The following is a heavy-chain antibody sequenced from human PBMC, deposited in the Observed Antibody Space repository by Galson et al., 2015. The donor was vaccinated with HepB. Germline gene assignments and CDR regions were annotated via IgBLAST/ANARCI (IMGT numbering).Heavy chain of an antibody. Sequence: SCKASGGTFSSYTISWVRQAPGQGLEWMGRIIPILGIANYAQKFQGRVTITADKSTSTAYMELSSLRSEDTAVYYCARESSSWYIADYYYGMDVWGQGTTVTVSS. CDR1: GGTFSSYT. D-gene: IGHD6-13*01. J-gene: IGHJ6*02. CDR2: IIPILGIA. CDR3: ARESSSWYIADYYYGMDV. V-gene: IGHV1-69*04.